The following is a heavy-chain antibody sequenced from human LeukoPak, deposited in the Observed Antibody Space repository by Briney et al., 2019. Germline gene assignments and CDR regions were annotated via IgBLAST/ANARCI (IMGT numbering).Heavy chain of an antibody. CDR1: GFTFDDYG. CDR3: ARVYMGATGAFDS. Sequence: PGGSLRLSCAASGFTFDDYGMSWVRQAPGKGLAWVSTINWNGGSTGYADSVKGRFTISRDNAKNSLYLQMNSLRAEDTAMYYCARVYMGATGAFDSWGQGTLVTVSS. D-gene: IGHD1-26*01. CDR2: INWNGGST. J-gene: IGHJ4*02. V-gene: IGHV3-20*04.